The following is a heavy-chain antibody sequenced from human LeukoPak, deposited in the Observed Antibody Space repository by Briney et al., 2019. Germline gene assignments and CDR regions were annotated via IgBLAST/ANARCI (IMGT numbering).Heavy chain of an antibody. J-gene: IGHJ4*02. V-gene: IGHV4-34*01. Sequence: PSETLSLTCAVYGGSFRGYYWSWLRQPPGKGLEWVGEINNSGSTNYNPSLKSRVTISVDTSKNQFSLKLSSVTAADTAVYYCAGSGDCSSTSCHFDYWGQGTLVTVSS. CDR3: AGSGDCSSTSCHFDY. D-gene: IGHD2-2*01. CDR2: INNSGST. CDR1: GGSFRGYY.